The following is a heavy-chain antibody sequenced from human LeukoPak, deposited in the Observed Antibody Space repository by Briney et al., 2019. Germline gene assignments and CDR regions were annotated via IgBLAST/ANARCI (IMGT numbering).Heavy chain of an antibody. J-gene: IGHJ5*02. D-gene: IGHD2-2*01. CDR3: ATGDIVVVPAASNWFDP. Sequence: SETLSLTCAVYGGSFSGYYWSWIRQPPGKGVEWIVEINHSGSTNYNPSLKSRVTISVDTSKNQFSLKLSSVTAADTAVYYCATGDIVVVPAASNWFDPWGQGTLVTVSS. V-gene: IGHV4-34*01. CDR1: GGSFSGYY. CDR2: INHSGST.